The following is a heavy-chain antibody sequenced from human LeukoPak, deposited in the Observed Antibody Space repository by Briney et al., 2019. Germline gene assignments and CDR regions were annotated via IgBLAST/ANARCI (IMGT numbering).Heavy chain of an antibody. CDR1: GFSFSNYA. J-gene: IGHJ4*02. CDR2: ITCSGGST. CDR3: AKGLKPAMASRSNSFDY. D-gene: IGHD2-8*01. Sequence: GGSLRLSCAASGFSFSNYAMNWVRQAPGKGLEWVSTITCSGGSTHYADSVKGRFTISRDNSKNTLYLQMNSLRADDTAVYYCAKGLKPAMASRSNSFDYGGQGALVTVSS. V-gene: IGHV3-23*01.